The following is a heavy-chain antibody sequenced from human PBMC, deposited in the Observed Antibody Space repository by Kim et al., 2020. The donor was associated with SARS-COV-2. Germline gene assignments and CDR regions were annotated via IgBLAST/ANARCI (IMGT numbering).Heavy chain of an antibody. Sequence: RITISRDNSKNTLYLQMNSLRAEDTAVYYCAKDPDTAMVTDYYSYGMDVWGQGTTVTVSS. V-gene: IGHV3-30*02. CDR3: AKDPDTAMVTDYYSYGMDV. D-gene: IGHD5-18*01. J-gene: IGHJ6*02.